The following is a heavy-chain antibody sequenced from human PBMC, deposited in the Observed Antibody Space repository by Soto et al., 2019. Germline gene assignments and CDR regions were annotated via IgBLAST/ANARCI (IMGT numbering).Heavy chain of an antibody. CDR2: INDRGSI. CDR3: ARESHDILTGPPWVWYFDL. CDR1: GGSFSGYY. D-gene: IGHD3-9*01. Sequence: LQLQKWGAGPLRPLETLSLTCGVSGGSFSGYYWAWIRQSPGKGLEWIGEINDRGSINYNPSLKSRVSTSVDTSKNHYSLNLRSVTAADTAVYYCARESHDILTGPPWVWYFDLWGRGTLVTVSS. J-gene: IGHJ2*01. V-gene: IGHV4-34*01.